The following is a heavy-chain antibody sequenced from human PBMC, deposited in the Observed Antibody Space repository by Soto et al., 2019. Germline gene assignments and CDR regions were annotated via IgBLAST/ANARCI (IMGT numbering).Heavy chain of an antibody. J-gene: IGHJ5*02. CDR2: FDPEDGET. CDR1: GYTLTELS. CDR3: ATELGYCSGGSCYPSWFDP. Sequence: ASVKVSCKVSGYTLTELSMHWVRQAPGKGLEWMGGFDPEDGETIYAQKFQGRVTMTEDTSTDTAYMELSSLRSEDTAVYYCATELGYCSGGSCYPSWFDPWGQGTLVTVSS. V-gene: IGHV1-24*01. D-gene: IGHD2-15*01.